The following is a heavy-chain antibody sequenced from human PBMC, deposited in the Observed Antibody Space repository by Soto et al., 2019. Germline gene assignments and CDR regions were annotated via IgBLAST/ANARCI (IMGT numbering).Heavy chain of an antibody. J-gene: IGHJ4*02. CDR3: ARTKYYYDSSGYYYMY. Sequence: QVQLVQSGAEVKKPGSSVKVSCKASGGTFSSYAISWVRQAPGQGLEWMGGIIPIFGTANYAQKFQGRVTITADKSTSTAYMERSSLRSDDTAVYYCARTKYYYDSSGYYYMYWGQGTLVTVSS. CDR2: IIPIFGTA. D-gene: IGHD3-22*01. CDR1: GGTFSSYA. V-gene: IGHV1-69*06.